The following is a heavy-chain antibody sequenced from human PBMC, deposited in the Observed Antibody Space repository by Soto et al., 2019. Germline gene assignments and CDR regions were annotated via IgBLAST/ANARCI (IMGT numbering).Heavy chain of an antibody. J-gene: IGHJ4*02. D-gene: IGHD3-16*01. V-gene: IGHV3-23*01. CDR2: VSGGGGST. CDR1: GFTFSSYA. CDR3: AKDLGGRSRWDY. Sequence: EVQLLESGGGLVQPGGSLRLSCAASGFTFSSYAMTWVRQAPGKGLEWVSDVSGGGGSTYYADSVKGRFTISRDNSKSTLYLQMNSLRAEDTAVYYCAKDLGGRSRWDYWGQGTLVTVSS.